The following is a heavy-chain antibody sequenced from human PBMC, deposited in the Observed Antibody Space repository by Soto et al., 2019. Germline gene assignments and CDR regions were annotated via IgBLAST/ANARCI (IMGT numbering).Heavy chain of an antibody. D-gene: IGHD6-13*01. V-gene: IGHV4-59*01. CDR1: GGSISSYY. J-gene: IGHJ6*03. CDR3: ARGVASSSWGTDYYYYMDV. CDR2: IYYSGST. Sequence: PSETLSLTCTVSGGSISSYYWSWIRQPPGKGLEWIGYIYYSGSTNYNPSLKSRVTISVDTSKNQFSLKLSSVTAADTAVYYCARGVASSSWGTDYYYYMDVWGKGTTVTVS.